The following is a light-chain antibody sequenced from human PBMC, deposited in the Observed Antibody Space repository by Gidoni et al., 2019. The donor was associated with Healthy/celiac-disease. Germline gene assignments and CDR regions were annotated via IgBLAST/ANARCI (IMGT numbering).Light chain of an antibody. CDR2: GAS. J-gene: IGKJ3*01. Sequence: SSYLAWYQQKPGQAPRLLIYGASSRATGIPDRFSGSGSGTDFTLTISRLEPEDFAVYYCQQYGSSPFTFGPGTKVDIK. CDR3: QQYGSSPFT. CDR1: SSY. V-gene: IGKV3-20*01.